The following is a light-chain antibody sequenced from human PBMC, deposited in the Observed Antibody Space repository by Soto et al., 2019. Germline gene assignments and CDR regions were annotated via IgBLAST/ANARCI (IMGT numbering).Light chain of an antibody. CDR1: SADVGGYNF. V-gene: IGLV2-14*03. CDR2: DVS. Sequence: HSVLTQPASVSGSPGQSITLSCTGTSADVGGYNFVSWYQHRPGKAPKLMIYDVSNRPSGVSNRFSGSKSGSTASLTISGLPAEDEADYYCSSYTSSRTHVVFGGGTQLTVL. J-gene: IGLJ2*01. CDR3: SSYTSSRTHVV.